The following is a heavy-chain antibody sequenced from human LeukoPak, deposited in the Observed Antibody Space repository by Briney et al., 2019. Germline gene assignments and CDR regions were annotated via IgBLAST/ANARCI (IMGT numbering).Heavy chain of an antibody. D-gene: IGHD6-6*01. CDR2: IKQEGSAR. Sequence: GGSLRLSCVASGFSFSSYWMSWVRQTPGKGLEWVANIKQEGSARYYVDSVTGRFTISRDNAMNSLYLQMNSLRAEDTAVYYCARGSSNIAACNNWFDPWGQGTLVTVSS. J-gene: IGHJ5*02. CDR3: ARGSSNIAACNNWFDP. CDR1: GFSFSSYW. V-gene: IGHV3-7*01.